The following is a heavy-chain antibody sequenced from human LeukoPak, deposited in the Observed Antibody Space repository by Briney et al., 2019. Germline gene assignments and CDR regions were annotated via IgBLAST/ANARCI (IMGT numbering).Heavy chain of an antibody. V-gene: IGHV4-34*01. CDR2: INHSGST. D-gene: IGHD2-2*01. J-gene: IGHJ6*02. CDR1: GGSFSGYY. CDR3: ARGFTGVVVVPAAIPPVSYYYGMDV. Sequence: SETLSLTCAAYGGSFSGYYWSWIRQPPGKGLEWIGEINHSGSTNYNPSLKSRVTISVDTSKSQFSLKLNSVTAADTAVYYCARGFTGVVVVPAAIPPVSYYYGMDVWGQGTTVTVSS.